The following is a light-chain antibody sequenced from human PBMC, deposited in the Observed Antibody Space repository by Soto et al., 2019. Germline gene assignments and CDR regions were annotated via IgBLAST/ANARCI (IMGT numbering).Light chain of an antibody. Sequence: DNQMTQSPSSVSASVGDRVTITCRASQSISSYLNWYQQKPGKAPKLLIYAASSLQSGVPSRFSGSGSGTDFTLTISSLQPEDFATYYCQQSYSTLPYTFGQGTKLEIK. V-gene: IGKV1-39*01. CDR3: QQSYSTLPYT. CDR1: QSISSY. CDR2: AAS. J-gene: IGKJ2*01.